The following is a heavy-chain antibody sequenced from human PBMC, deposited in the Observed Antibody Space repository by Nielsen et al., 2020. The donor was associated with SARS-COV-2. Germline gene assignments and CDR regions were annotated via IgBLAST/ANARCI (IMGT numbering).Heavy chain of an antibody. D-gene: IGHD6-19*01. J-gene: IGHJ4*02. CDR3: ASNRGYSSGWYGY. V-gene: IGHV1-69*13. CDR2: IIPIFGTA. Sequence: SVKVSCKASGGTFSSYAISWVRPAPGQGLEWMGGIIPIFGTANYAQKFQGRVTITADESTSTAYMELSSLRSEDTAVYYCASNRGYSSGWYGYWGQGTLVTVSS. CDR1: GGTFSSYA.